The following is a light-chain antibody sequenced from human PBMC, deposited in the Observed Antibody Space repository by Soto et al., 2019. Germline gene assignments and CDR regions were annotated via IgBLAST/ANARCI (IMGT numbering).Light chain of an antibody. CDR2: AAS. Sequence: DIQMTQSPSSLSASVGDRVTITCRASQTISNYLNWYQEKPWKAPKLLIYAASNLQSGVPSRFSGSGSGTEFTLTISNLQPEEFATYYCQKTYSTPFTFGPGTNVDI. J-gene: IGKJ3*01. V-gene: IGKV1-39*01. CDR3: QKTYSTPFT. CDR1: QTISNY.